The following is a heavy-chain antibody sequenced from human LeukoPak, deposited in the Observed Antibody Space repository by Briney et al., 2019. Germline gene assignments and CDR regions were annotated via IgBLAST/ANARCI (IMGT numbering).Heavy chain of an antibody. J-gene: IGHJ2*01. D-gene: IGHD5-24*01. CDR2: IYYSGST. V-gene: IGHV4-39*01. CDR1: GGSISSSSDY. Sequence: SETLSLTCTVSGGSISSSSDYWGWIRQPPGKGLEGIGSIYYSGSTYYNPSLKSRVPISVDTSKNQFSLKLSSVTAADTAVYYCARPIPVEMATPGWSFDLWGRGTLVAVSS. CDR3: ARPIPVEMATPGWSFDL.